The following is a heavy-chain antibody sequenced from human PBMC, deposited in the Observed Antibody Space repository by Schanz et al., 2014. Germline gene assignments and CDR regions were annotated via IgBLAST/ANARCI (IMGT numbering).Heavy chain of an antibody. Sequence: EGQLAESGGGLVQPGGSLRLSCAVSGFTVSSNHMSWVRQAPGKGLEWVSVIYSGIGAYYADSVKDRFTVSRDNSKNTVYLQMNRLRAEDTAVYYCARVQHYDPSGWGYFDYWGQGALGTVSS. CDR2: IYSGIGA. V-gene: IGHV3-66*01. J-gene: IGHJ4*02. CDR3: ARVQHYDPSGWGYFDY. D-gene: IGHD3-22*01. CDR1: GFTVSSNH.